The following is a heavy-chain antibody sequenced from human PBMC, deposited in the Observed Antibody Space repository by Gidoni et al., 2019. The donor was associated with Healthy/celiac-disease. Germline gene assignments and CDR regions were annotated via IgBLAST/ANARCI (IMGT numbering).Heavy chain of an antibody. CDR2: IYYSGST. V-gene: IGHV4-39*01. D-gene: IGHD3-3*01. Sequence: QLQLQESGPGLVKPSGTLSLTCTVSGGSISSSSYDWGWIRQPPGKGLEWIGSIYYSGSTYYNPSLKIRVTISVDTSKNQFSLKLSSVTAADTAVYYCAGTVYDFWSGYPNWFDPWGQGTLVTVSS. CDR1: GGSISSSSYD. CDR3: AGTVYDFWSGYPNWFDP. J-gene: IGHJ5*02.